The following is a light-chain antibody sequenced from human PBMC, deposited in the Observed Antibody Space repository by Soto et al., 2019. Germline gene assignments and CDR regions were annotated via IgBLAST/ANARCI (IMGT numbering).Light chain of an antibody. CDR3: QQYDTSPRT. J-gene: IGKJ1*01. V-gene: IGKV3-20*01. CDR2: DSS. CDR1: QSVSSY. Sequence: EIVLTQSPATLSFSPGERATLSCRASQSVSSYLAWYQQTPGQPPRLLIYDSSTRATGFPDRFSGSGSGTDFTLTISRLEPEDFAVYYCQQYDTSPRTFGQGTKVDIK.